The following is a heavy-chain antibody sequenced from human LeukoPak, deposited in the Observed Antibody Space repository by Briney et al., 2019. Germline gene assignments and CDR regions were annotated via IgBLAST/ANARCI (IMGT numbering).Heavy chain of an antibody. CDR1: GGSISSGDYY. CDR3: ARGPDSSGYYYFDY. V-gene: IGHV4-30-4*01. J-gene: IGHJ4*02. D-gene: IGHD3-22*01. Sequence: SETLSLTCIVSGGSISSGDYYWSWIRQPPGKGLEWIGYIYHSGSTHFNPSLKSRVTISVDTSKNQFSLKLSSVTAADTAVYFCARGPDSSGYYYFDYWGQGTLVTVSS. CDR2: IYHSGST.